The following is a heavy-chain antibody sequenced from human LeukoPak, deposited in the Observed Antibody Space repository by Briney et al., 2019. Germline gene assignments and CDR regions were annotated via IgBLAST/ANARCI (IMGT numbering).Heavy chain of an antibody. J-gene: IGHJ6*02. CDR3: ARAPVIAGGGNYYYYGMDV. Sequence: HSGGSLRLSCAASGFTFSSYAMSWVRQAPGKGLEWVSAISGSGGSTYYADSVKGRFTISRDNSKKTLYLQMNSLRAADTAVYYCARAPVIAGGGNYYYYGMDVWGQGTTVTVSS. V-gene: IGHV3-23*01. D-gene: IGHD6-13*01. CDR1: GFTFSSYA. CDR2: ISGSGGST.